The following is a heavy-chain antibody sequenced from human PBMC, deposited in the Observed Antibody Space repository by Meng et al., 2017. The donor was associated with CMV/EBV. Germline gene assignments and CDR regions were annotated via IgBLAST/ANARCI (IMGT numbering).Heavy chain of an antibody. D-gene: IGHD2-2*01. CDR3: AKDLEDIVVVPAATNYYYYGMDV. Sequence: GESLKISCAASGFTFSSYAMSWVRQAPGKGLEWVSVIYSGGSSTYYADSMKGRFTISRDNSKNTLYLQMNSLRAEDTAVYYCAKDLEDIVVVPAATNYYYYGMDVWGQGTTVTVSS. CDR1: GFTFSSYA. V-gene: IGHV3-23*03. J-gene: IGHJ6*02. CDR2: IYSGGSST.